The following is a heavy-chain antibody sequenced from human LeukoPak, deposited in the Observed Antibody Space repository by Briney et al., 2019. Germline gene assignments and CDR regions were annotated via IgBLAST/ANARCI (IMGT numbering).Heavy chain of an antibody. CDR2: ISWNRDYI. J-gene: IGHJ6*03. CDR3: AKGGIYRGYYYYYMDV. D-gene: IGHD6-13*01. Sequence: GGSLRLSCAASGFTFDDYAMHWVRQVPGKGLEWVSGISWNRDYIGYADSVKGRFTISRDNAKSSLYLQMNSLRAEDTALYYCAKGGIYRGYYYYYMDVWGKGTTVTISS. CDR1: GFTFDDYA. V-gene: IGHV3-9*01.